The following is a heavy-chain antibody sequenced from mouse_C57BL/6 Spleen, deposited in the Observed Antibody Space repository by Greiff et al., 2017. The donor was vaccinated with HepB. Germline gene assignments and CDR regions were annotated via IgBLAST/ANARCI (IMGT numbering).Heavy chain of an antibody. CDR3: AGWYYCSSYPAWFAY. D-gene: IGHD1-1*01. J-gene: IGHJ3*01. CDR1: GYTFTSYW. Sequence: QVQLQQPGAELVKPGASVKLSCKASGYTFTSYWMHWVKQRPGRGLEWIGRIDPNSGGTKYNEKFKSKATLTVDKPSSTAYMQRSSLTSEDSAVYYCAGWYYCSSYPAWFAYWGQGTLVTVSA. V-gene: IGHV1-72*01. CDR2: IDPNSGGT.